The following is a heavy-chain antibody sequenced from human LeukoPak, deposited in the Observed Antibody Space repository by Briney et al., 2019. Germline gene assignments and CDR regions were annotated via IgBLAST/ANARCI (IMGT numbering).Heavy chain of an antibody. Sequence: GGSLRLSCAASGLTFSRYAMTWVRQAPGKGLEWVSSIDSSGRYIYYADSMKGRFTISRDNAENSLYLQMNSLRVGDTAVYYCARDLGYNYLMDVWGQGTTVTVSS. V-gene: IGHV3-21*01. CDR2: IDSSGRYI. D-gene: IGHD5-18*01. J-gene: IGHJ6*02. CDR1: GLTFSRYA. CDR3: ARDLGYNYLMDV.